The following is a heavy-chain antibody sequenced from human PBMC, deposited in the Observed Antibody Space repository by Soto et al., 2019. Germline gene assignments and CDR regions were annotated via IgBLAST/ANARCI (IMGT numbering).Heavy chain of an antibody. D-gene: IGHD1-26*01. CDR3: ARLYGGTYFDY. Sequence: QITLKESGPTLVKPTQTLALTCTFSGFSLSTNGVSVGWIRQPPGKALEWLAHIYWDDDKRYGPSLKTRLTITKNTSKNQVVLTMTHMAPAVTATYYCARLYGGTYFDYWGQGTLVNVSS. CDR1: GFSLSTNGVS. V-gene: IGHV2-5*05. CDR2: IYWDDDK. J-gene: IGHJ4*02.